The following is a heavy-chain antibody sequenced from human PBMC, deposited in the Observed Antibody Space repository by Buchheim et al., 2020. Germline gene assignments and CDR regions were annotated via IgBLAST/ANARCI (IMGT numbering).Heavy chain of an antibody. J-gene: IGHJ5*02. D-gene: IGHD6-13*01. Sequence: QLQLQESGPGLVKPSETLSLTCTVSGGSISSSSYYWGWIRQPPGKGLEWIGSIYYSGSTYYNPSLKSRVTISVDTSKHQFSLKLSSVTAADTAVYYCARPKYSSSPGYWFDPWGQGTL. V-gene: IGHV4-39*01. CDR2: IYYSGST. CDR3: ARPKYSSSPGYWFDP. CDR1: GGSISSSSYY.